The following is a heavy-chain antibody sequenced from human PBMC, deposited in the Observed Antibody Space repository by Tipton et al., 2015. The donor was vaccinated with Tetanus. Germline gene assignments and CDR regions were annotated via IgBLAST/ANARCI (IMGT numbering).Heavy chain of an antibody. D-gene: IGHD3-10*01. CDR3: GRASGYHYGSGSHYSGEDY. J-gene: IGHJ4*02. CDR2: ISAYNGDT. CDR1: GYTFSNYG. V-gene: IGHV1-18*01. Sequence: LVQSGAEVKKPGASVKVSCKTSGYTFSNYGVSWVRQAPGRGLEWMGWISAYNGDTNTAQNLQGRVTMTTDTSTSTASMEVRSLTYDDTAVYYCGRASGYHYGSGSHYSGEDYWGQGALVTVSS.